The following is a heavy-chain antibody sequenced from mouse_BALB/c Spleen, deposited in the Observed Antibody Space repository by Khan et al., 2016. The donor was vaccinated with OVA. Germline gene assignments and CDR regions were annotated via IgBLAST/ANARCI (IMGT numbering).Heavy chain of an antibody. CDR1: GFSLITYG. J-gene: IGHJ3*01. V-gene: IGHV2-2*01. CDR3: ARNSYRYDFTY. CDR2: IWSDGSP. Sequence: QVQLKQSGPGLVQPSQSLSITCTVSGFSLITYGVHWVRQSPGKGLEWLGVIWSDGSPDYKAAFISRLSITKDNTKSQVFFKMNSLQADDTAIYYCARNSYRYDFTYWGRGTLVTVSA. D-gene: IGHD2-12*01.